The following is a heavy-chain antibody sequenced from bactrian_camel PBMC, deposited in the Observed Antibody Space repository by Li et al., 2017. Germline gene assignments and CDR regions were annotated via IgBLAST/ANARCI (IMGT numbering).Heavy chain of an antibody. CDR1: GITFSNIC. CDR2: ISPGHRTT. V-gene: IGHV3S1*01. D-gene: IGHD3*01. CDR3: AATRRPPSSAPLLRPERYNF. Sequence: HVQLVESGGGSVQAGGSLRLSCRVSGITFSNICVGWFRQRPGTNEREGVAQISPGHRTTYGPASVKGRFTISRDDAKSTAYLQMDSLNPEDTGMYICAATRRPPSSAPLLRPERYNFWGRGTQVTVS. J-gene: IGHJ4*01.